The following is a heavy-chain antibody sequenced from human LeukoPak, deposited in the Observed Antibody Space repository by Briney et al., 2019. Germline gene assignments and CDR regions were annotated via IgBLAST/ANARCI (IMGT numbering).Heavy chain of an antibody. CDR1: GGTFSDYP. D-gene: IGHD3-22*01. V-gene: IGHV1-69*04. CDR2: IIPVLVIG. Sequence: GASVTVSCKASGGTFSDYPINWVRQAPGQGLEWMGRIIPVLVIGDYSQKVQGRVTITADKSTRTVFMELSSLRSQDTAVYYCARETGTDYYDGSGYPDAFDIWGQGTSVTVSS. CDR3: ARETGTDYYDGSGYPDAFDI. J-gene: IGHJ3*02.